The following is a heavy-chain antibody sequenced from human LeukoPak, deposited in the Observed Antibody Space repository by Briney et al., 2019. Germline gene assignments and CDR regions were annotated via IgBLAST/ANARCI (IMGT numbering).Heavy chain of an antibody. D-gene: IGHD3-9*01. Sequence: SETLSLTCTVSGGSLSRSSYEWGWVRQPPGKGLEWIGSIYYSGSTYYNPSLKSRVTISVDTSKNQFSLKLSSVTAADTAVYYCARSYRDFDWLSPPYYYYYMDVWGKGTTVTVSS. V-gene: IGHV4-39*07. J-gene: IGHJ6*03. CDR2: IYYSGST. CDR1: GGSLSRSSYE. CDR3: ARSYRDFDWLSPPYYYYYMDV.